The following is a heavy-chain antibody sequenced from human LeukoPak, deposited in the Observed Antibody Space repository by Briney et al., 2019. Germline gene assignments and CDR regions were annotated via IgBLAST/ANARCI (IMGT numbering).Heavy chain of an antibody. Sequence: SETLSLTRTVSGGXISSGGYYWSWIRQHPGKGLQWIGYIYYSRSTYYNPPLKSRVTISVDTSKNQFSLKLSSVTAADTAVYYCARAGTAYFFDYWGQGTVVTVSS. CDR1: GGXISSGGYY. CDR2: IYYSRST. J-gene: IGHJ4*02. V-gene: IGHV4-31*03. D-gene: IGHD1-7*01. CDR3: ARAGTAYFFDY.